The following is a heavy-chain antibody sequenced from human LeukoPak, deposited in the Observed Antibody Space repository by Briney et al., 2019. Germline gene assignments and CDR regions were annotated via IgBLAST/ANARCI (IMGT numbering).Heavy chain of an antibody. V-gene: IGHV1-46*01. D-gene: IGHD3-10*01. J-gene: IGHJ6*03. CDR1: GYTFTSYY. CDR3: AREAGRFGEFVYYYYMDV. Sequence: GASVKVSCKASGYTFTSYYMHWVRQAPGQGLEWMGIINPSGGSTSYAQKFQGRVTMARDMSTSTVYMELSSLRSEDTAVYYCAREAGRFGEFVYYYYMDVWGKGTTVTVSS. CDR2: INPSGGST.